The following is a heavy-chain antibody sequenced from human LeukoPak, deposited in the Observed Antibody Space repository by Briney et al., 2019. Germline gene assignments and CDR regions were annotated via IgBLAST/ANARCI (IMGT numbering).Heavy chain of an antibody. CDR2: VGYSGSS. CDR1: GGSIISSY. V-gene: IGHV4-59*08. Sequence: PSETLSLTFSVSGGSIISSYCSWIRQPPGKGLELVGSVGYSGSSNYTPSLKTQVTISLDTSMNQLSLNRRSVTAADTAVYYCPIHAQWLASPLTDFWGPGTLVTVSS. D-gene: IGHD6-19*01. CDR3: PIHAQWLASPLTDF. J-gene: IGHJ4*02.